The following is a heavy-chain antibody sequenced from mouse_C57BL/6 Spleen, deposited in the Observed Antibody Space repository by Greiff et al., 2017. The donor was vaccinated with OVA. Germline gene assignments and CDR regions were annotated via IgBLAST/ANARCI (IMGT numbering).Heavy chain of an antibody. CDR2: IWSGGST. V-gene: IGHV2-2*01. CDR1: GFSLTSYG. D-gene: IGHD1-1*01. CDR3: ARMDGTVYFDY. J-gene: IGHJ2*01. Sequence: QVQLQQSGPGLVQPSQSLSITCTVSGFSLTSYGVHWVRQSPGTGLEWLGVIWSGGSTDYNAAFISRMSISKDNSKSQVFFKINSLQADDTSIYYCARMDGTVYFDYWGQGTTLTVSS.